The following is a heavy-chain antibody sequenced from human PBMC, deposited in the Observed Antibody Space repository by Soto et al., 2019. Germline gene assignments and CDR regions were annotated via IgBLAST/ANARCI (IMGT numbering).Heavy chain of an antibody. V-gene: IGHV1-46*01. CDR3: AREENCSDGICYSEYFQR. CDR1: GYIFTAYS. Sequence: GASVKASCKASGYIFTAYSMHWVRQAPGQGLEWMGVVNPSGGSTNYAQKFQGRITMTRDTSTSTVYMDLSSLTSEDTAVYYCAREENCSDGICYSEYFQRWGQGTLVTVSS. J-gene: IGHJ1*01. D-gene: IGHD2-15*01. CDR2: VNPSGGST.